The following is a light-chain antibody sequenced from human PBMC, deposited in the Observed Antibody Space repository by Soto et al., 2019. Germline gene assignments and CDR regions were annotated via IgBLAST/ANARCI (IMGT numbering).Light chain of an antibody. Sequence: ALTQPASVSGSPGQSITISCTGSSRDVGAYNFVSWYQRHPGKAPKLILYEVTTRPSGVSSRFSGSKSGNTASLTISGLQADDEADYYCSSYTSTNTPYVFGTGTKVTVL. V-gene: IGLV2-14*01. CDR3: SSYTSTNTPYV. J-gene: IGLJ1*01. CDR1: SRDVGAYNF. CDR2: EVT.